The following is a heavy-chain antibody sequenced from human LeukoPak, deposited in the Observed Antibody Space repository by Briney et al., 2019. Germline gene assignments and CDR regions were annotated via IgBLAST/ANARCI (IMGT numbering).Heavy chain of an antibody. Sequence: GGSLRLSCAASGFTFSSYAMHWVRQAPGKGLEWVAVISYDGSNKYYADSVKGRFTISRDNSKNTLYLQMNSLRAEDMAVYYCARDSRITMVRGVTPPGYWGQGTLVTVSS. J-gene: IGHJ4*02. D-gene: IGHD3-10*01. CDR1: GFTFSSYA. CDR3: ARDSRITMVRGVTPPGY. V-gene: IGHV3-30-3*01. CDR2: ISYDGSNK.